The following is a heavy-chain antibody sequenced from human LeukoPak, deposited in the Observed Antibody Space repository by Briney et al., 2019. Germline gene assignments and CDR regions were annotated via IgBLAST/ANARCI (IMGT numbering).Heavy chain of an antibody. J-gene: IGHJ4*02. Sequence: SETLSLTCSVSGGSIRSYYRSWIRQPPGKGLEWIGYMYDSGSTNYNPSLKSRVTISVDTSKNQFSLRLSSVTAADTAVYYCARLPMAVTPHVDYWGQGILVTVSS. CDR1: GGSIRSYY. D-gene: IGHD4-23*01. CDR3: ARLPMAVTPHVDY. V-gene: IGHV4-59*01. CDR2: MYDSGST.